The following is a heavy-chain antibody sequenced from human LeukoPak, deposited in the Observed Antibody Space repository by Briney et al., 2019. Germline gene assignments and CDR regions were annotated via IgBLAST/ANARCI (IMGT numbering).Heavy chain of an antibody. V-gene: IGHV3-30-3*01. J-gene: IGHJ1*01. CDR3: ARGSNPKTYDYWSGPEFQY. D-gene: IGHD3-3*01. Sequence: GGSLRLSCAASGFTFSSHAMHWVRQAPGKGLEWVAVLSYDGTNKYYADSVKGRFTISRDNSKNTLYLQMNSLRAEDTAVYYCARGSNPKTYDYWSGPEFQYWGQGTQVTVSS. CDR1: GFTFSSHA. CDR2: LSYDGTNK.